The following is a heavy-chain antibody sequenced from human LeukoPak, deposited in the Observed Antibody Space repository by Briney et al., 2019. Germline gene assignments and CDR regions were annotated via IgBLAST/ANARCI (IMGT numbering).Heavy chain of an antibody. D-gene: IGHD2-2*01. CDR3: ARDPGPYCTTTTCYVDY. J-gene: IGHJ4*02. V-gene: IGHV4-34*01. Sequence: PSETLSLTCAVYGGSFSGYYWSWIRQPPEKGLEWIGEINHSGSTNYNPSLKSRVTISVDTSKNQFSLKLSSVTAADTAVYYCARDPGPYCTTTTCYVDYWGQGTLVTVSS. CDR1: GGSFSGYY. CDR2: INHSGST.